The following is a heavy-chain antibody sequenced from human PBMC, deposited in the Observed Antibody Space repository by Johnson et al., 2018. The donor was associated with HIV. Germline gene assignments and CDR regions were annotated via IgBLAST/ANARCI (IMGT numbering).Heavy chain of an antibody. CDR1: GFTFSSYG. V-gene: IGHV3-30*02. D-gene: IGHD3-10*01. J-gene: IGHJ3*02. CDR3: AKDKPYGSGLLLGAFDI. CDR2: IRYDGSNK. Sequence: QLVESGGGVVQPGGSLRLSCAASGFTFSSYGMHWVRQAPGKGLEWVAFIRYDGSNKYYADSVKGRFTISRDNSKNTLYLQMNSLRAEDTAVYYCAKDKPYGSGLLLGAFDIWGQGTMVTVSS.